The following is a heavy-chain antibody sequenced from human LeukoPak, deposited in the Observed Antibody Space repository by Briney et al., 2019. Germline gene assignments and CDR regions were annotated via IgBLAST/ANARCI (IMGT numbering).Heavy chain of an antibody. V-gene: IGHV4-39*02. CDR2: FYYSGST. J-gene: IGHJ4*02. Sequence: SETLSLTCTVSGGSISSSSYSWGWIRQPPGKGLEWIGSFYYSGSTYYNPSLKSRVTISVDTSKNQFYLKLTSVTAADTAVYYCARVPLRFLEPFDYWGQGTLVTVSS. CDR1: GGSISSSSYS. CDR3: ARVPLRFLEPFDY. D-gene: IGHD3-3*01.